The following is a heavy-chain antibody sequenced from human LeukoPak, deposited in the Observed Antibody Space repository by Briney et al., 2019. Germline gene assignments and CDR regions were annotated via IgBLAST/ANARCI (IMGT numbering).Heavy chain of an antibody. J-gene: IGHJ6*04. D-gene: IGHD3-10*02. V-gene: IGHV3-48*01. Sequence: TGGSLRLSCAASGFTFSSYDMNWVRQAPGKGLEWVSYISSSSGTIYYADSVKGRFTISRDNAKNSLSLQMNSLRAEDTAVYYCAELGITMIGGVWGKGTTVTISS. CDR2: ISSSSGTI. CDR1: GFTFSSYD. CDR3: AELGITMIGGV.